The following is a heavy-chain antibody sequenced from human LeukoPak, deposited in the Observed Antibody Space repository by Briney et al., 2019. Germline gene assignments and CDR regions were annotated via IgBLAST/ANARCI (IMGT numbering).Heavy chain of an antibody. Sequence: GASVKVSCKASGYTFTSYDINWVRQATGQGLEWMGWMNPNSGNTGYAQKFQGRVTMTRNTSISTAYMELSSLRSEDTAVYYCAREGSYGSGSYWMSYYYYMDVWGKGTTVTISS. V-gene: IGHV1-8*01. CDR2: MNPNSGNT. D-gene: IGHD3-10*01. J-gene: IGHJ6*03. CDR1: GYTFTSYD. CDR3: AREGSYGSGSYWMSYYYYMDV.